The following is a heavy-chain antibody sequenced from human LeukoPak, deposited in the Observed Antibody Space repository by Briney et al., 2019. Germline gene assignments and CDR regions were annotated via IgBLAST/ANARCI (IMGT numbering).Heavy chain of an antibody. CDR3: ARGYCSGGSCYSDY. Sequence: GGSLRLSCAASGFTFSSYAMHWVRQAPGKGLEWVAVISYDGSNKYYADSVKGRFTISRDNSKNTLYLQMNSLRAEDTAVYYCARGYCSGGSCYSDYWGQGTLVTVSS. V-gene: IGHV3-30-3*01. CDR1: GFTFSSYA. J-gene: IGHJ4*02. CDR2: ISYDGSNK. D-gene: IGHD2-15*01.